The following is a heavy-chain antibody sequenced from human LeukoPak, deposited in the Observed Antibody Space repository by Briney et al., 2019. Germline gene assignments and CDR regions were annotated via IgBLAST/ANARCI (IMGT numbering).Heavy chain of an antibody. CDR3: ARDPGYYGSGSYLSIDY. V-gene: IGHV1-69*04. D-gene: IGHD3-10*01. CDR2: IIPILGIA. Sequence: SVKVSCKASGGTFSSYAISWVRQAPGQGLEWMGRIIPILGIANYAQKFQGRVTITADKSTSTAYMELSSLRSEDTAVYYCARDPGYYGSGSYLSIDYWGQGTLVTVSS. J-gene: IGHJ4*02. CDR1: GGTFSSYA.